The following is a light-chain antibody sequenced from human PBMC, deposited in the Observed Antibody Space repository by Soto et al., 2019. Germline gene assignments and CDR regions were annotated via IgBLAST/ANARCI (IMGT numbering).Light chain of an antibody. Sequence: EIVLTQSPGTLSLSPGERATLSCRASQSVSSSYLAWFQQKPGQAPRLLIYGASSRATGIPERFSGSGSGTDFTLTISRLEPEDFAVYYCQQSCSSLPYTFGQGTKLEIK. CDR1: QSVSSSY. V-gene: IGKV3-20*01. CDR2: GAS. J-gene: IGKJ2*01. CDR3: QQSCSSLPYT.